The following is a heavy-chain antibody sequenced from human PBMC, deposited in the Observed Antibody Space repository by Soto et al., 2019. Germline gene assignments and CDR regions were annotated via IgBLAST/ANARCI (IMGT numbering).Heavy chain of an antibody. CDR3: TTFRYYYDSSAYSLWDF. J-gene: IGHJ4*02. CDR2: IKSKTDGGTT. V-gene: IGHV3-15*07. Sequence: EVQLVQSGGGLVKPGGSLRLSCAASGFTFSDAWMNWVRQVPGKGLEWVGRIKSKTDGGTTDYAAPVKGRFTISRDDSKITLYLQMNSLKTEDTAVYFCTTFRYYYDSSAYSLWDFWGRGTLVTVSS. CDR1: GFTFSDAW. D-gene: IGHD3-22*01.